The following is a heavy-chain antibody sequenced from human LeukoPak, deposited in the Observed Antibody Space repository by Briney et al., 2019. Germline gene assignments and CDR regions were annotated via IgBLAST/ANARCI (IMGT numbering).Heavy chain of an antibody. V-gene: IGHV3-9*01. Sequence: GGSLRLSCAASGFTFSSYAMSWVRQAPGKGLEWVSGISWNSGSIGYADSVKGRFTISRDNAKNSLYLQMNSLRAEDTALYYCAKATNRELPHSWFDPWGQGTLVTVSS. D-gene: IGHD1-26*01. J-gene: IGHJ5*02. CDR1: GFTFSSYA. CDR3: AKATNRELPHSWFDP. CDR2: ISWNSGSI.